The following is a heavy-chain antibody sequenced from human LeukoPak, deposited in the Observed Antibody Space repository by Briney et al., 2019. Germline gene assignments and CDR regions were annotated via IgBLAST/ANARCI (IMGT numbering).Heavy chain of an antibody. CDR1: GFTFSSYA. CDR3: AKDGSGWPYYFDY. J-gene: IGHJ4*02. D-gene: IGHD6-19*01. V-gene: IGHV3-23*01. CDR2: ISGSGGST. Sequence: GGSLRLSCAASGFTFSSYAMSWVRQAPEKGLEWVSAISGSGGSTYYADSVKGRFTISRDNSKNTLYLQMNSLRAEDTAVYYCAKDGSGWPYYFDYWGQGTLVTVSS.